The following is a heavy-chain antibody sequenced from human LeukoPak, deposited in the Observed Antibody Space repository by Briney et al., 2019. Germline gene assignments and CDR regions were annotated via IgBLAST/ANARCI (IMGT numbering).Heavy chain of an antibody. CDR2: IRYDGSNK. CDR3: AKDRGVGLRWFGELPDY. V-gene: IGHV3-30*02. Sequence: GGSLRLSCAASGFTFSSYGMHWVRQAPGKGLEWVAFIRYDGSNKYYADSVKGRFTISRDNSKNTLYLQMNSLRAEDTAVYYCAKDRGVGLRWFGELPDYWGQGTLVTVSS. D-gene: IGHD3-10*01. J-gene: IGHJ4*02. CDR1: GFTFSSYG.